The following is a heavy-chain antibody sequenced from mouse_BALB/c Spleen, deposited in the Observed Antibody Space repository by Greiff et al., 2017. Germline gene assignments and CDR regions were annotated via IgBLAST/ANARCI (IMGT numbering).Heavy chain of an antibody. CDR2: ISSGGGST. J-gene: IGHJ2*01. Sequence: EVQVVESGGGLVKPGGSLKLSCAASGFAFSSYDMSWVRQTPEKRLEWVAYISSGGGSTYYPDTVKGRFTISRDNAKNTLYLQMSSLKSEDTAMYYCARRGSYGSSPFDYWGQGTTLTVSS. CDR3: ARRGSYGSSPFDY. CDR1: GFAFSSYD. D-gene: IGHD1-1*01. V-gene: IGHV5-12-1*01.